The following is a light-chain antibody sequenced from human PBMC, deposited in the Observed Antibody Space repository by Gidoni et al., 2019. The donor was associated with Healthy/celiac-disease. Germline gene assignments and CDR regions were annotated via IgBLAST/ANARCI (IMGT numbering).Light chain of an antibody. CDR2: DAS. CDR3: QQRSNWPT. V-gene: IGKV3-11*01. CDR1: QSVSSY. Sequence: EIVLSQSPATLSLSPGLRATPPCRASQSVSSYLAWYQQKPGQAPRLLIDDASNRATGIRARCSGSGSGTDFTLTISSLEPEDFAVYYWQQRSNWPTFXGXTKVEIK. J-gene: IGKJ4*01.